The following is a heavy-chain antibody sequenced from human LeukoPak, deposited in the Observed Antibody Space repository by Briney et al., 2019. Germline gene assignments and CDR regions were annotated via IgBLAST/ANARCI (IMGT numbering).Heavy chain of an antibody. V-gene: IGHV4-34*01. D-gene: IGHD1-7*01. CDR2: INHSGST. CDR3: ARARPTRSRAGTQLQYYYYMDV. J-gene: IGHJ6*03. Sequence: PSETLSLTCAVYGGSFSGYYWSWIRQPPGKGLEWIGEINHSGSTNYNPSLKSRVTISVDTSKNQFSLKLSSVTAADTAVYYCARARPTRSRAGTQLQYYYYMDVWGKGTTVTVSS. CDR1: GGSFSGYY.